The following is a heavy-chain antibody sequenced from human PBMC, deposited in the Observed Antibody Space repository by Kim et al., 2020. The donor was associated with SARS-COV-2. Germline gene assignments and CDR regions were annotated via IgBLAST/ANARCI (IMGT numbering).Heavy chain of an antibody. V-gene: IGHV5-51*01. J-gene: IGHJ4*02. CDR2: T. Sequence: TRYSPSFQGQVTISADKSISTAYLQWSSLKASDTAMYYCARHSSGWLFDYWGQGTLFTVSS. CDR3: ARHSSGWLFDY. D-gene: IGHD6-19*01.